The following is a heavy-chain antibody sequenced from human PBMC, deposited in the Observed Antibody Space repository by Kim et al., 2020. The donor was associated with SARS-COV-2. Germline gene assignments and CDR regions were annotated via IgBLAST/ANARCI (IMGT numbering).Heavy chain of an antibody. CDR3: ARFETGYSSSWYSDF. J-gene: IGHJ4*02. CDR1: RYTFTDYF. D-gene: IGHD6-13*01. CDR2: INPNSGRT. V-gene: IGHV1-2*02. Sequence: VSVKVSCKASRYTFTDYFIQWVRQAPGQGLEWMGWINPNSGRTNYAQKFQGRVTMTRDTSISTAYMELNSLRSDDTAGDYCARFETGYSSSWYSDFWGQGTLVTFSS.